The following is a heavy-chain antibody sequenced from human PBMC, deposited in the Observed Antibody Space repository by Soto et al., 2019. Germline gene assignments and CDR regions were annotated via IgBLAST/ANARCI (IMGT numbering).Heavy chain of an antibody. CDR3: AKGMFSSSPAAAGSFDY. D-gene: IGHD3-10*01. V-gene: IGHV3-23*01. J-gene: IGHJ4*02. CDR2: IGGTDGKT. CDR1: GFTFSSYA. Sequence: EVQLLESGGDLVQPGGSLRLSCAASGFTFSSYAMSWVRQAPGKGLEWVAAIGGTDGKTYYADSVKGRFTISRDNSENTLYLQMSRLRAEDTAVYFCAKGMFSSSPAAAGSFDYWGPGALVTVSS.